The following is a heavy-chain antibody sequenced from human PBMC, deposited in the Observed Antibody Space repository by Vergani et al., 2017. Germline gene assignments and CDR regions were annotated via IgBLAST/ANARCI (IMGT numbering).Heavy chain of an antibody. J-gene: IGHJ4*02. Sequence: EVQWLQSEGAVVQPGGSLRLSCVASVFTFSSHAMSWVRQGMGQGLEWFSSIKNTGESTHYAYTVKGRFTISRDNSKNTLYLQMNSLRVEDTAVYYCGRKSDNYNWGQGTLVTVPS. CDR2: IKNTGEST. CDR1: VFTFSSHA. V-gene: IGHV3-23*01. D-gene: IGHD5-24*01. CDR3: GRKSDNYN.